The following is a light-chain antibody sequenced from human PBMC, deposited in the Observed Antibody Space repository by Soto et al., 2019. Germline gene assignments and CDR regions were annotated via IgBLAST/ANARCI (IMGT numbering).Light chain of an antibody. V-gene: IGKV3-20*01. J-gene: IGKJ1*01. CDR3: QQYGSSGT. CDR2: GAS. Sequence: EIVLTPSPGTLSLSPGERATLYCRASQSVSSSYLAWYQQKPGQAPRLLISGASRRATGIPDRFSGSGSGTDFTLTISRLEPEDFAVYYCQQYGSSGTFGQGTKVDI. CDR1: QSVSSSY.